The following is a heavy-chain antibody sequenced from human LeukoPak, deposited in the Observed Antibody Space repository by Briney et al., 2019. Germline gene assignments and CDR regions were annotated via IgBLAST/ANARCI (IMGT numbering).Heavy chain of an antibody. D-gene: IGHD1-26*01. CDR3: AKDLRSGSYGWST. CDR1: GFTFSSYG. V-gene: IGHV3-30*18. Sequence: GGSLRLSCAASGFTFSSYGMHWVRQAPGKGLEWVAVISYDGSNKYYADSVKGRFTISRDNSKNTLYLQMNSLRAEGTAVYYCAKDLRSGSYGWSTWGQGTLVTVSS. CDR2: ISYDGSNK. J-gene: IGHJ5*02.